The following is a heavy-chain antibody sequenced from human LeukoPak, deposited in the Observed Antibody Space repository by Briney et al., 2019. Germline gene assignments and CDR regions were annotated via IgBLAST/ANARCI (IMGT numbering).Heavy chain of an antibody. J-gene: IGHJ4*02. V-gene: IGHV3-21*01. Sequence: GGSLRLSCAASGFTFSSYSMNWVRQAPGKGLEWVSSISSSSSYIYYADSVKGRFTISRDNAKNSLYLQMNSLRAEDTAVYYCARERDGYLLFDYWGQGTLVTVSS. CDR3: ARERDGYLLFDY. CDR2: ISSSSSYI. D-gene: IGHD5-24*01. CDR1: GFTFSSYS.